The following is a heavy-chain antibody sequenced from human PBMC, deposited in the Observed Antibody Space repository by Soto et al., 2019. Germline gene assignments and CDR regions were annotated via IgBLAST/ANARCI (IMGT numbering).Heavy chain of an antibody. D-gene: IGHD4-17*01. CDR2: IWYDGTQK. V-gene: IGHV3-33*01. CDR1: GFTFSSHG. Sequence: QVQLVESGGGVVQPGRSLRLSCAASGFTFSSHGMSWVRQAPGKGLEWVALIWYDGTQKYYVDSVKGRFTISRDNSKNTLDPQMNSLRAEDTAVYYCARVTTVSLDYWGQGTLVTVSS. J-gene: IGHJ4*02. CDR3: ARVTTVSLDY.